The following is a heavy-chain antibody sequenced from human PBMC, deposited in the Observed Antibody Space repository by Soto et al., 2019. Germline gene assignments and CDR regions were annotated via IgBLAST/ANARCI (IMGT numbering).Heavy chain of an antibody. CDR3: ARRHPRVYFGL. V-gene: IGHV4-31*03. CDR1: GGSVSSGGQY. J-gene: IGHJ2*01. CDR2: IYYSGDT. Sequence: QVQLQESGPGLVKTSQTLSLTCTVSGGSVSSGGQYWSWIRQHPGKGLEWIGNIYYSGDTFYNPSLRSRITISVDTSRNQFSLSLSSVTAADTAVYYCARRHPRVYFGLWGRGTLLTVSS.